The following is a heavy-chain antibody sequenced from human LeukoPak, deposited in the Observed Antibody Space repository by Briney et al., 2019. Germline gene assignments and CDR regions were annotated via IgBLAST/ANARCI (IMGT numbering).Heavy chain of an antibody. J-gene: IGHJ3*02. CDR1: GYTFSDYY. V-gene: IGHV1-2*02. Sequence: ASVKVSCKASGYTFSDYYVHWVRQAPGQGLEWMGWINPNSGGTNSAQKFQGRVTMTRDTSISTAYMELSRLRSDDTAVYYCARESFTTVTSATDAFDIWGQGTMVTVSS. D-gene: IGHD4-17*01. CDR3: ARESFTTVTSATDAFDI. CDR2: INPNSGGT.